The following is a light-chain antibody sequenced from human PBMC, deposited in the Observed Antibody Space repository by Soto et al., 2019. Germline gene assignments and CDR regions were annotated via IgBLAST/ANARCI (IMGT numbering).Light chain of an antibody. CDR3: QHYGNTPPSVT. CDR2: GAS. Sequence: EVVFTQSPCTLSLSPGERATLSCRASQSLSSNYLAWYQQRPGQAPRLLIYGASSRATGIPDRFSGSGSGTDFTLTISRLEPEDFAVYYCQHYGNTPPSVTFGPGTKVDIK. J-gene: IGKJ3*01. CDR1: QSLSSNY. V-gene: IGKV3-20*01.